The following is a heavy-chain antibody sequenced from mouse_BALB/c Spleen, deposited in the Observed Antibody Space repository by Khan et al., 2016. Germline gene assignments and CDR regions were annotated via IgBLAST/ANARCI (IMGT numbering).Heavy chain of an antibody. CDR3: ARGYYEWYFDV. CDR2: IYPGNVNT. J-gene: IGHJ1*01. D-gene: IGHD2-4*01. V-gene: IGHV1S56*01. CDR1: GYTFTTFY. Sequence: QVRLQQSGPELVKPGTSVRISCKASGYTFTTFYIHWLKQRPGQGLEWIGWIYPGNVNTKYNEKFKDKATLTADKSSSTAYMQFSSLTSDDSAVXFCARGYYEWYFDVWGAGTTVTVSS.